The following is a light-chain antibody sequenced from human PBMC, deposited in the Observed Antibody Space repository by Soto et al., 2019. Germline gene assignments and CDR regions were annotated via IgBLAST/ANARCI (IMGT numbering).Light chain of an antibody. Sequence: EIVMTQSPATLSVSPGERATLSCRASQSVTNNLAWYQQRPGQAPRLLIYGASTRATGISARFSGSGSETEFTLPISRLQSEDFAVYYCQQYNNWPPWTFGQGTRVEI. CDR3: QQYNNWPPWT. CDR2: GAS. V-gene: IGKV3-15*01. J-gene: IGKJ1*01. CDR1: QSVTNN.